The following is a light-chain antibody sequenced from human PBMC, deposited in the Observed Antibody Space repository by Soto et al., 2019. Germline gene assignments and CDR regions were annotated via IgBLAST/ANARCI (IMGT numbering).Light chain of an antibody. V-gene: IGKV1-5*03. J-gene: IGKJ1*01. CDR3: QHFSRT. CDR2: MAS. CDR1: KSIRNW. Sequence: DIQMTQSPSTLSASIGDRVNITCRASKSIRNWLVWYQQKPGKAPNLLIYMASSLESGVPRRFTGGGSGTEITITISSQHPDDFTTYHCQHFSRTFGQGTRVEIK.